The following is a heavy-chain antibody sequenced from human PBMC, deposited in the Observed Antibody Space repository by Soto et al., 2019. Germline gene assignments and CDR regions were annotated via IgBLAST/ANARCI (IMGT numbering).Heavy chain of an antibody. CDR2: ISGSGGST. CDR1: GFTFSSYA. J-gene: IGHJ4*02. V-gene: IGHV3-23*01. CDR3: ATHYYDSTGYYVGDYFDS. Sequence: EVQLLESGGGLVQPGGSLRLSCAASGFTFSSYAMSWVRQAPGKGLEWVSAISGSGGSTYYGDAVKGRFTIPRDNSKNTLFLQMKSQRAEDTDVYYCATHYYDSTGYYVGDYFDSWGQGILVTVSS. D-gene: IGHD3-22*01.